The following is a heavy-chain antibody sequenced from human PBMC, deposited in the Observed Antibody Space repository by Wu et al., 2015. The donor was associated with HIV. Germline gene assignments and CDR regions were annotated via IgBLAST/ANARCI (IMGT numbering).Heavy chain of an antibody. V-gene: IGHV1-2*02. CDR3: AHSENDWLLVDY. Sequence: QVQLVQSGAEVKKPGASVKVSCKASRSTFTGYHLHWVRQAPGQGLEWMGWINPNSGGTKYAQKFQGRVTMTRDTSISTAYLELSRLKSDDTAMYYXAHSENDWLLVDYWGQGTLVTVSS. D-gene: IGHD3-9*01. CDR2: INPNSGGT. CDR1: RSTFTGYH. J-gene: IGHJ4*02.